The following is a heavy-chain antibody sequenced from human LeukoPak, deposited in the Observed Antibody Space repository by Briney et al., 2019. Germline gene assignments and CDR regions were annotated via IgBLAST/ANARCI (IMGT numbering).Heavy chain of an antibody. Sequence: SVKVSCKASGGTFSSYAISWVRQAPGQGLEWMGRIIPIFGTANYAQKFQGRVTITTDESTSTAYMELSSLRSEDTAVYYCARHSVHDFWSGYSRRGFAFDIWGQGTMVTVSS. CDR2: IIPIFGTA. V-gene: IGHV1-69*05. CDR3: ARHSVHDFWSGYSRRGFAFDI. J-gene: IGHJ3*02. D-gene: IGHD3-3*01. CDR1: GGTFSSYA.